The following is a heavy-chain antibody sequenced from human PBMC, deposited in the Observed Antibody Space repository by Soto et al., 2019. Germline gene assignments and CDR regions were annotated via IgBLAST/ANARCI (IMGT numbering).Heavy chain of an antibody. V-gene: IGHV1-69*01. D-gene: IGHD6-13*01. Sequence: QVQLVQSGAEVKKPGSSVKVSCKASGGTFSSYAISWVRQAPGQGLEWMGGIIPIFGTANYAQKFQGSVTINADESTSTAYMELSSLRSEDTAVYYCARGRTLIGAAGTGLYGMDVWGQGTTVTVSS. CDR2: IIPIFGTA. J-gene: IGHJ6*02. CDR1: GGTFSSYA. CDR3: ARGRTLIGAAGTGLYGMDV.